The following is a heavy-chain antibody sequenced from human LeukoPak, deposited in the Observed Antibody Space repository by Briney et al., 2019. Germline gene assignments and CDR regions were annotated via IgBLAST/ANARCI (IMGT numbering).Heavy chain of an antibody. V-gene: IGHV3-23*01. D-gene: IGHD2-2*02. Sequence: GGTLRLSCAASGFTFSSYGMSWVRQAPGKGLEWVSAISGSGGSTYYADSVKGRFTISRDNSKNTLYLQMDSLRAEDTAVYYCANGGLYAHYFDYWGQGTLVTVSS. CDR1: GFTFSSYG. CDR3: ANGGLYAHYFDY. CDR2: ISGSGGST. J-gene: IGHJ4*02.